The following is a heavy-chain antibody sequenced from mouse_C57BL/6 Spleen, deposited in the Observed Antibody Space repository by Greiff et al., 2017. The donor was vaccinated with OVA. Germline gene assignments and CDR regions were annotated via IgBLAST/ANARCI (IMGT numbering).Heavy chain of an antibody. Sequence: VQLQQSGPELVKPGASVKISCKASGYTFTDYYMNWVKQSHGKSLEWIGDINPNNGGTSYNQKFKGKATLTVDKSSSTAYMELRSLTSDDSAVYYCARNYYGSSPDYWGQGTTLTVSS. D-gene: IGHD1-1*01. CDR3: ARNYYGSSPDY. J-gene: IGHJ2*01. CDR1: GYTFTDYY. V-gene: IGHV1-26*01. CDR2: INPNNGGT.